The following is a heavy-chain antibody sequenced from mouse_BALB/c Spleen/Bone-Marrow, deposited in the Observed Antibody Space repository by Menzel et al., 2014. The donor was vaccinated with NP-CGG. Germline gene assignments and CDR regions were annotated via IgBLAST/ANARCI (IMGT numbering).Heavy chain of an antibody. J-gene: IGHJ4*01. D-gene: IGHD2-3*01. CDR1: GFTFSSYA. Sequence: EVKLMESGGGLVKPGGSLKLSCAASGFTFSSYAMSWVRQTPEKRLEWVATISSGGSYTYYPDSVKGRFTISRDNAKNTLYLQMSSLRSEDTAVYYCARQRDGSYAMDYWGQGTSVTVSS. CDR3: ARQRDGSYAMDY. V-gene: IGHV5-9-3*01. CDR2: ISSGGSYT.